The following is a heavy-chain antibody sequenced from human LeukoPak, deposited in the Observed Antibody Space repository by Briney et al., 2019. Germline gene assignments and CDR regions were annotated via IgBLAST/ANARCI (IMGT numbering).Heavy chain of an antibody. J-gene: IGHJ6*03. CDR3: ARERAARPPTPYYMDV. CDR2: IYYSGTT. Sequence: SETLSLTCTVSGGSISSSHYYWGWIRRPPGKGLEWIGSIYYSGTTYYNPSLKSRVTISIHTSKNQFSLKLSSVAAADTAVYYCARERAARPPTPYYMDVWGKGTTVTVSS. V-gene: IGHV4-39*07. D-gene: IGHD6-6*01. CDR1: GGSISSSHYY.